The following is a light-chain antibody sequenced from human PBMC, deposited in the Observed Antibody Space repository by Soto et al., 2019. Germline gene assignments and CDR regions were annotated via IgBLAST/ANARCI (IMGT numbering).Light chain of an antibody. CDR1: QSVSSSY. CDR3: QQYDSSPKT. J-gene: IGKJ1*01. V-gene: IGKV3-20*01. Sequence: EIVFTQSPGTLSLSPGERATLSCRASQSVSSSYLAWYQQKPGQAPRLLIYGASSRATGIPDRFSGSGSGTDFTLTISRLEPEDFAAYYCQQYDSSPKTFGQGTKVDIK. CDR2: GAS.